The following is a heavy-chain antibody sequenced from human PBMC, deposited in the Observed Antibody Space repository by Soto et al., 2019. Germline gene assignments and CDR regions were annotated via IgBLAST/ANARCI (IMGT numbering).Heavy chain of an antibody. CDR2: ISAYNGNT. V-gene: IGHV1-18*01. Sequence: ASVKVSCKASGYTFTSYGISWVRQAPGQGLEWMGWISAYNGNTNYAQKLQGRVTMTTDTSTSTAYMELRSLRSDDTAVYYCAKDNDIVLMVYAIPDAFDIWGQGTMVTVSS. CDR3: AKDNDIVLMVYAIPDAFDI. CDR1: GYTFTSYG. D-gene: IGHD2-8*01. J-gene: IGHJ3*02.